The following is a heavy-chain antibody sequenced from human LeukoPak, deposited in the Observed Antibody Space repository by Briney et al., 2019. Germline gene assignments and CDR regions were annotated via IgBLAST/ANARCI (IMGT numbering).Heavy chain of an antibody. V-gene: IGHV3-66*04. J-gene: IGHJ5*02. D-gene: IGHD3-10*01. CDR3: ARQSNLIWFGELINWFDP. Sequence: GGSLRLSCAASGFTVSSNYMSWVRQAPGKGLEWVSEIYSDGSTYYAASVKGRFSISRDNAKNSLYLQMNSLRAEDTAVYYCARQSNLIWFGELINWFDPWGQGTLVTVSS. CDR1: GFTVSSNY. CDR2: IYSDGST.